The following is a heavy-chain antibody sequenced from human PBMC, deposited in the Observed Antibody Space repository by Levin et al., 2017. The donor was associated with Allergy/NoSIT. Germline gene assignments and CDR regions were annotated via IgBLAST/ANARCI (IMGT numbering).Heavy chain of an antibody. V-gene: IGHV3-23*01. Sequence: GGSLRLSCAASGFTFSSYAMSWVRQAPGKGLEWVSAITDSGRTYYADSVKGRFTVSRDNSRNTLHLQMNNLRADDTAVYYCAKEMTRVIPVFDYWGQGTLVTVSS. D-gene: IGHD4-17*01. CDR3: AKEMTRVIPVFDY. CDR1: GFTFSSYA. CDR2: ITDSGRT. J-gene: IGHJ4*02.